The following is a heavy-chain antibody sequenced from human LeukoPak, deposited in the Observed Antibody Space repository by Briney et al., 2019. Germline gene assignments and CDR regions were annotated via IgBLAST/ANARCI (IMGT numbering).Heavy chain of an antibody. CDR2: ISSSSSTI. Sequence: RSGGSLRLSCAASGFTFSSYSMNWVRQAPGKGLEWVSYISSSSSTIYYADSVKGRFTISRDNAKNSLYLQMNSLRAEDTAVYYCASTHFDWDPDAFDIWGQGTMVTVSS. CDR3: ASTHFDWDPDAFDI. V-gene: IGHV3-48*04. CDR1: GFTFSSYS. D-gene: IGHD3-9*01. J-gene: IGHJ3*02.